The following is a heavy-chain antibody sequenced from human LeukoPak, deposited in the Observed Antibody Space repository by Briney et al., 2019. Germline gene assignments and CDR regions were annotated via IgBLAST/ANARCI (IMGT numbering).Heavy chain of an antibody. V-gene: IGHV1-69*05. D-gene: IGHD3-3*01. J-gene: IGHJ4*02. CDR1: GGTFSSYA. CDR2: IIPIFGTA. Sequence: GSSVKVSCKASGGTFSSYAISWVRQAPGQGLEWMGRIIPIFGTANYAQKFQGRVTITTDESTSTAYMELSSLRSEDTAVYYCARSGIPNYDFWSGPFDYWGQGTLVTVSS. CDR3: ARSGIPNYDFWSGPFDY.